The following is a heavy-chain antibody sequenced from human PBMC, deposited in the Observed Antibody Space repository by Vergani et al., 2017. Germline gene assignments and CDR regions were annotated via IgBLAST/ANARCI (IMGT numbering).Heavy chain of an antibody. CDR2: ISAYNGNT. D-gene: IGHD6-13*01. J-gene: IGHJ5*02. CDR1: GYTFTSYG. Sequence: QVQLVQSGAEVKKPGASVKVSCKASGYTFTSYGISWVRQAPGQGLEWMGWISAYNGNTNYAQKLQGRVTMTTDTSTSTAYMELRSLRSDDTAVYYCAGAPPRAAAGTFSWFDPWGQGTLVTVSS. CDR3: AGAPPRAAAGTFSWFDP. V-gene: IGHV1-18*04.